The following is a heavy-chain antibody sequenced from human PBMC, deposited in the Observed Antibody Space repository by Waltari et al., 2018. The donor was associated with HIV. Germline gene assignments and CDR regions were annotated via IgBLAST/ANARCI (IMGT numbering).Heavy chain of an antibody. CDR1: GGSISGYY. CDR2: IYYSGSA. J-gene: IGHJ4*02. D-gene: IGHD2-15*01. V-gene: IGHV4-59*01. Sequence: QVQLQESGPGLVKPSETLSLTCTVSGGSISGYYWGWVRQPPGGGLEWLGYIYYSGSANYNPSLKSRVSMSVDTSKNQFSLGLSSVTAADTAIYYCARYCSLSDCPTDFDHWGQGTLVTVSS. CDR3: ARYCSLSDCPTDFDH.